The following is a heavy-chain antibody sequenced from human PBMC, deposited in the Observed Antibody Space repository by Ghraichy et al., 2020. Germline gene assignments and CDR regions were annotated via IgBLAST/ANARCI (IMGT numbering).Heavy chain of an antibody. J-gene: IGHJ4*02. CDR1: CGSISSSSYY. CDR2: IYYSGST. D-gene: IGHD3-22*01. CDR3: ARRSNDYYYDSSGYSDY. V-gene: IGHV4-39*01. Sequence: SETLSLTCTVSCGSISSSSYYWGWIRQPPGKGLEWIGSIYYSGSTYYNPSLKSRVTISVDTSKNQFSLKLSSVTAADTAVYYCARRSNDYYYDSSGYSDYWGQGTLVTVSS.